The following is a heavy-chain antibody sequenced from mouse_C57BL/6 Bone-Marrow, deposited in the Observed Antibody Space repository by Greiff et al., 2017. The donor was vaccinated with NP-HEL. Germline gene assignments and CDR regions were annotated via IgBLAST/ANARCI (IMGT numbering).Heavy chain of an antibody. CDR1: GYTFTSYW. D-gene: IGHD1-1*01. CDR2: IDPSDSYT. CDR3: ARRGLLLRYLAWFAY. J-gene: IGHJ3*01. V-gene: IGHV1-50*01. Sequence: QVQLQQPGAELVKPGASVKLSCKASGYTFTSYWMQWVKQRPGQGLEWIGEIDPSDSYTNYNQKFKGKATLTVDTSSSTANMQLSSLTSEDSAVYYCARRGLLLRYLAWFAYWGQGTLVTVSA.